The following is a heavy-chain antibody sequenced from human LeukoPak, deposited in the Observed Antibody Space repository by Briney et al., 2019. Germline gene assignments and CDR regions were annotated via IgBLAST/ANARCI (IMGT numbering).Heavy chain of an antibody. CDR1: GGSISSGGYY. CDR2: IYYSGST. CDR3: ARVTAVLLWFGESRHFDL. V-gene: IGHV4-61*08. Sequence: SETLSLTCTISGGSISSGGYYWSWIRQHPGKGLEWIGYIYYSGSTNYNPSLKSRVTISVDTSKNQFSLKLSSVTAADTAVYYCARVTAVLLWFGESRHFDLWGRGTLVTVSS. D-gene: IGHD3-10*01. J-gene: IGHJ2*01.